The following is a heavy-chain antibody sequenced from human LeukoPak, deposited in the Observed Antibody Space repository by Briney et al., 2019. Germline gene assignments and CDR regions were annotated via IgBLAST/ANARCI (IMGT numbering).Heavy chain of an antibody. J-gene: IGHJ3*02. Sequence: SETLSLTCTVSGGSISSYYWSWIRQPAGKGLEWIGLMYTSGSTNYNPSLKSRVTMSVDTSKNQFSLKLSSVTAADTAVYYCARFSLGIAVAGTGEAFDIWGQGTMVTVSS. CDR3: ARFSLGIAVAGTGEAFDI. CDR1: GGSISSYY. D-gene: IGHD6-19*01. V-gene: IGHV4-4*07. CDR2: MYTSGST.